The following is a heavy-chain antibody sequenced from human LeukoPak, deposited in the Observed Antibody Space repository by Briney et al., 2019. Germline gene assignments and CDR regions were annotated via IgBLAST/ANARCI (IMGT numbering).Heavy chain of an antibody. CDR1: GGSISSYY. D-gene: IGHD2-2*01. V-gene: IGHV4-59*01. CDR3: ARVPHCSSNSCQAWFDP. CDR2: IYYSGST. J-gene: IGHJ5*02. Sequence: PSETLSLTCTVSGGSISSYYWSWIRQPPGKGLEWIGNIYYSGSTKYNPSLKSRVTISIDTSRNQFSLKLTSVTAADTAVYYCARVPHCSSNSCQAWFDPWGQGTLVAVSS.